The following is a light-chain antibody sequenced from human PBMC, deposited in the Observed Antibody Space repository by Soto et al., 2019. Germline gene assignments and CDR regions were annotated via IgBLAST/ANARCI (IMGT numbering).Light chain of an antibody. V-gene: IGLV2-8*01. CDR3: SSYAGSNNLGV. J-gene: IGLJ2*01. Sequence: QSALTQPPSASGSPGQSVTISCTGTSSDVGTYNYVSWYQQHPGKAPKLMIFEVSKRPSGIPDRFSGSKSGNTASLTVSGLQAEDEADYYCSSYAGSNNLGVFGGGNKLTVL. CDR2: EVS. CDR1: SSDVGTYNY.